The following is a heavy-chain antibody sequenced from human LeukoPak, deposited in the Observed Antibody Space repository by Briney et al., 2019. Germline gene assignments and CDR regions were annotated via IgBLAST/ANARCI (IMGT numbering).Heavy chain of an antibody. CDR1: GFTFSNYS. J-gene: IGHJ5*02. CDR3: ARGDYGDYVGWFDP. V-gene: IGHV3-21*01. CDR2: ISSSGVYI. Sequence: GGSLRLSCAASGFTFSNYSMHWVRQAPGKGLEWVSSISSSGVYIYYSDSLKGRFTISRDNAKNSLYLQMSSLRAEDTAVYDCARGDYGDYVGWFDPWGQGTLVTVSS. D-gene: IGHD4-17*01.